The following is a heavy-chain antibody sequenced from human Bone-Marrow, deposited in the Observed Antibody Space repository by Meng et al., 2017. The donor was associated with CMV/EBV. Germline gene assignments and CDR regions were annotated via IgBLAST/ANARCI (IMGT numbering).Heavy chain of an antibody. CDR3: ARGHWLVRYFDY. Sequence: SETLSLTCSVSGGSISEYYWSWIRQSPGKGLEWIGYIYNTGSTNYNPSLKSRVIISFDTSKNHFPLKLSSVTAADTAVYLCARGHWLVRYFDYWGQGTLVTVSS. CDR2: IYNTGST. CDR1: GGSISEYY. V-gene: IGHV4-59*01. D-gene: IGHD6-19*01. J-gene: IGHJ4*02.